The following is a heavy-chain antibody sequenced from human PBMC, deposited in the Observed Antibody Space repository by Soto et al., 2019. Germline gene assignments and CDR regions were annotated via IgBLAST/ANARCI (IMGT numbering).Heavy chain of an antibody. J-gene: IGHJ4*02. D-gene: IGHD4-17*01. Sequence: PSETLSLTCTVSGGSVSSGSYYWSWIRQPPGKGLEWIGYIYYSGSTNYNPSLKSRVTISVDTSKNQFSLKLSSVTAADTAVYYCARVVTTFPNPYYFDYWGQGTLVTVSS. CDR2: IYYSGST. CDR1: GGSVSSGSYY. V-gene: IGHV4-61*01. CDR3: ARVVTTFPNPYYFDY.